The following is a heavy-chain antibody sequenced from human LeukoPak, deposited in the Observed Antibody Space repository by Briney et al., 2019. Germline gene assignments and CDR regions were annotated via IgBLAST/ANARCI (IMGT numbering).Heavy chain of an antibody. D-gene: IGHD2-2*01. CDR3: ARGIPIVVVLAAIRDYYYYYYMDV. Sequence: ASVKASCKASGYTFTSYGISWVRQAPGQGLEWMGWISAYNGNTNYAQKIQGRVTMTTDTSTSTAYIELRSLRSDDTAVYYCARGIPIVVVLAAIRDYYYYYYMDVWGKGTTVTVSS. J-gene: IGHJ6*03. CDR2: ISAYNGNT. V-gene: IGHV1-18*01. CDR1: GYTFTSYG.